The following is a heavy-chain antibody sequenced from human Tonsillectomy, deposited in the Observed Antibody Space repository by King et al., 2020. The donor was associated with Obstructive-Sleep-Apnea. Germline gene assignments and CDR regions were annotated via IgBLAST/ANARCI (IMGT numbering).Heavy chain of an antibody. J-gene: IGHJ4*02. V-gene: IGHV3-48*04. CDR2: ISSRSSTI. CDR3: ARELLTASGDYDDFDF. CDR1: GFTFSTYS. D-gene: IGHD4-17*01. Sequence: VQLVESGGGLVQPGGSLRLSCAASGFTFSTYSMNWVRQAPGKGLDWVSYISSRSSTIHYADSVKGRFTISRDNAKNSLYLHMNSLRAEDTAVYYCARELLTASGDYDDFDFWGQGTLVTVSS.